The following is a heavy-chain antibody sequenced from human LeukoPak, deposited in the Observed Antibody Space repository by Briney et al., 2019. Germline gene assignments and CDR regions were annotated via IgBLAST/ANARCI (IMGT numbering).Heavy chain of an antibody. CDR3: ATYQRYSSGWYPFDY. CDR1: GYSISSGYY. Sequence: SETLSLTCAVSGYSISSGYYWGWIRQPPGNGLEWIGSIYHSGSTYYNPSLKSRVTISVDTSKNQFSLKLSSVTAADTAVYYCATYQRYSSGWYPFDYWGQGTLVTVSS. J-gene: IGHJ4*02. D-gene: IGHD6-19*01. V-gene: IGHV4-38-2*01. CDR2: IYHSGST.